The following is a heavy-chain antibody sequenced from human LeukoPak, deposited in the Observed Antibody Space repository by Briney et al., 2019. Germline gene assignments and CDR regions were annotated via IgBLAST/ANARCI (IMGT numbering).Heavy chain of an antibody. J-gene: IGHJ3*02. D-gene: IGHD3-3*01. Sequence: SETLSLTCTVSGGSISSYYWSWIRQPPGKGLEWIGYIYYSGSTNHNPSLKSRVTISVDTSKNQFSLKLSSVTAADTAVYYCARRFSGAYAFDIWGQGTMVTVSS. CDR2: IYYSGST. CDR1: GGSISSYY. CDR3: ARRFSGAYAFDI. V-gene: IGHV4-59*01.